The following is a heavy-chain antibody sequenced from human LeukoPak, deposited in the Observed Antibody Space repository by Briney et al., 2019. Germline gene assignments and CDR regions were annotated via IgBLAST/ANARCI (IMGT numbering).Heavy chain of an antibody. CDR2: ISAYNGNT. CDR3: ARDDYGGNWFDP. V-gene: IGHV1-18*01. CDR1: GYTFTSYG. Sequence: ASVKVSCKASGYTFTSYGISWVRQAPGQGLEWMGWISAYNGNTNYAQKLQGRVTMTTDTSTSTAYMELRSLRSDDTAAYYCARDDYGGNWFDPWGQGTLVTVSS. J-gene: IGHJ5*02. D-gene: IGHD4-23*01.